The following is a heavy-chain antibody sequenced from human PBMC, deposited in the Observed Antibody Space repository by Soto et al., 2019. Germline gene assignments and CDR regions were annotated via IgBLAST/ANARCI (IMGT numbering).Heavy chain of an antibody. D-gene: IGHD3-10*02. CDR3: ARRGVFGEMVYYFDY. Sequence: SETLSLTCTVSGGSSSSSSYYLGWIRQPPGKGLEWIGSIYYSGSTYYNPSLKSRVTISVDTSKNQFSLKLSSVTAADTAVYYCARRGVFGEMVYYFDYWGQGTLVTVSS. J-gene: IGHJ4*02. V-gene: IGHV4-39*01. CDR1: GGSSSSSSYY. CDR2: IYYSGST.